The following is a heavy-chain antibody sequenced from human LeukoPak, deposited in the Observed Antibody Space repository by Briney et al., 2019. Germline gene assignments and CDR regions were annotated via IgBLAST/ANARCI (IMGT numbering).Heavy chain of an antibody. V-gene: IGHV3-23*01. D-gene: IGHD3-16*01. J-gene: IGHJ3*02. CDR1: GFTFSTFA. CDR2: MSLSTSGK. CDR3: AKALTRWAFDM. Sequence: GGSLRLSCAASGFTFSTFAMSWVRQAPGKGLEWVSSMSLSTSGKTYADSVKGRFTVSTDKAKNTLYLQMGSLRAEDTAMYYCAKALTRWAFDMWGQGTMVTVSS.